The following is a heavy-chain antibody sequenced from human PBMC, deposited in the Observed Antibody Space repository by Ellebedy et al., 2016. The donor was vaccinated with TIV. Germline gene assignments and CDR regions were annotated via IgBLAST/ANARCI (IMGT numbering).Heavy chain of an antibody. CDR1: GYTFTDFY. Sequence: AASVKVSCKASGYTFTDFYIHWVRQAPGQGPEWMGWNNTNSGGTNFARKFQNRVTMTRDTSINTAFMDLTRLTSDDTAVYYCARESVDSKGWWNKTADCWGQGTLVTVSS. D-gene: IGHD1/OR15-1a*01. CDR3: ARESVDSKGWWNKTADC. J-gene: IGHJ4*02. CDR2: NNTNSGGT. V-gene: IGHV1-2*02.